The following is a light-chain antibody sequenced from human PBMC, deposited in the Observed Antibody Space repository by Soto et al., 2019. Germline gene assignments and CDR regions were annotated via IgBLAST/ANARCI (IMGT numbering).Light chain of an antibody. Sequence: EIVLTDSPGTLSLSRWERATLSCRASQSVSSSYLAWYQQKPGQAPRLLIYDASNRATGIPARFSGSGSGTDFTLTISSLEPEDFAVDYCQQRSNWPRTFGQATRLEIK. CDR2: DAS. CDR1: QSVSSSY. CDR3: QQRSNWPRT. J-gene: IGKJ5*01. V-gene: IGKV3D-20*02.